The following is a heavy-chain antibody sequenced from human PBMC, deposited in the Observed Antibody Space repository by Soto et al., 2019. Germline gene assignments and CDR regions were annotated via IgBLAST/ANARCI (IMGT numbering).Heavy chain of an antibody. Sequence: EVQLVESGGGLVQPGGSLRVSCAASGFTVSSNYMSWVRQAPGKGLEWVSVIYTGGSTHYADSVKGRFTISRHSSKNTVYLQMNSRRADDTAVYYCARSPSKPGVYGDSHYYYGMDVWGQGTTVTVSS. D-gene: IGHD4-17*01. CDR2: IYTGGST. CDR3: ARSPSKPGVYGDSHYYYGMDV. V-gene: IGHV3-53*04. J-gene: IGHJ6*02. CDR1: GFTVSSNY.